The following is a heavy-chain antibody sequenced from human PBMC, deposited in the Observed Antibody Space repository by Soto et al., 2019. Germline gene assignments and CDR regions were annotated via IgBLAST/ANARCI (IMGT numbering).Heavy chain of an antibody. V-gene: IGHV4-34*01. CDR1: GGSFSGYY. J-gene: IGHJ6*03. CDR3: ARGGARIWGSYRPYYYYYMDV. Sequence: PSETLSLTCAVYGGSFSGYYWSWIRQPPGKGLEWIGEINHSGSTNYNPSLKSRVTISVDTSKNQFSLKLSSVTAADTAVYYCARGGARIWGSYRPYYYYYMDVWGKGTTVTVSS. CDR2: INHSGST. D-gene: IGHD3-16*02.